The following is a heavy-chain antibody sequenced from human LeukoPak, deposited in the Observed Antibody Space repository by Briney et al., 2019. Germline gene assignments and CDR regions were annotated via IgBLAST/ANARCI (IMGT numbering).Heavy chain of an antibody. D-gene: IGHD1-26*01. CDR1: GYSFTGYW. Sequence: GEPLQISCKGSGYSFTGYWSGWVRQLPGKGLGWMGIIYPGDSDTRYSPSFQGQVTISADKSIRTAYLQWSSLKASDTAMYYCARPPLGDGSYFDYWGQGTLVTVSS. CDR3: ARPPLGDGSYFDY. V-gene: IGHV5-51*01. CDR2: IYPGDSDT. J-gene: IGHJ4*02.